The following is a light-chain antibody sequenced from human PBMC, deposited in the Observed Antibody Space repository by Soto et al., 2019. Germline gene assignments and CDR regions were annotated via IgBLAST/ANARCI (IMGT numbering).Light chain of an antibody. J-gene: IGKJ3*01. CDR2: DAF. V-gene: IGKV3-11*01. CDR3: QQSHNRPS. CDR1: QTVRTY. Sequence: EIVLTQSPATLSLFPGERATLSCRASQTVRTYLAWYQQKPGQAPRLLIYDAFNRATGIPARFSGSGSGTDFTLTISSLEPEDFAVYYCQQSHNRPSFGPGTKVEIK.